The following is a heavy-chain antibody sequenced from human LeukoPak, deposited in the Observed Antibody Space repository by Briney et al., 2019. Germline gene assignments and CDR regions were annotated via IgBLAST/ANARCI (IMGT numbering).Heavy chain of an antibody. D-gene: IGHD1-26*01. CDR2: MNPNSGAT. Sequence: ASVKVSCKASGYTFTGYYMHWVRQAPGQGPEWMGWMNPNSGATNYAPKFQGRVTMTRDTSISTAYMELSNLRSDDTAINYCAREINTYSGSYYNYWGQGTLVTVSS. CDR1: GYTFTGYY. V-gene: IGHV1-2*02. CDR3: AREINTYSGSYYNY. J-gene: IGHJ4*02.